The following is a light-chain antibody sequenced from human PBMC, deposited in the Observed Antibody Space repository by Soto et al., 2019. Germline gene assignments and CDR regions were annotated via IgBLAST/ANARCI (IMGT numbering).Light chain of an antibody. CDR1: QGIRSA. Sequence: DIQMTQSPSSLSASVGDRVTITCRTSQGIRSALGWYQQKPGKVPKLLIFAASGLQSGVPSRFSGSGSGTDFTLTISSLQPEDFATYYCQQSYSSPITFGQGTRLEI. V-gene: IGKV1-39*01. CDR3: QQSYSSPIT. J-gene: IGKJ5*01. CDR2: AAS.